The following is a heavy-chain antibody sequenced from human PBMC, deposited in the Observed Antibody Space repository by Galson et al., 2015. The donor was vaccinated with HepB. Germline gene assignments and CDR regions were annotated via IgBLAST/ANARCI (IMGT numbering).Heavy chain of an antibody. CDR1: GFTFSTYA. V-gene: IGHV3-23*01. Sequence: SLRLSCAASGFTFSTYAVSWVRQAPGQGLEWVSAISGSGDSTYYADSVKGRFTISRDNSKNTLFLQMNSLRAEDTAVYYCGTTDYYYYYMDVWGKGTAVTVSS. J-gene: IGHJ6*03. CDR2: ISGSGDST. CDR3: GTTDYYYYYMDV.